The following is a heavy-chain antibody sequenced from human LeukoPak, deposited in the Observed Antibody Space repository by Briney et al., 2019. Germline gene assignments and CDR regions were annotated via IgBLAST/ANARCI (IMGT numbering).Heavy chain of an antibody. CDR2: IYYSGST. V-gene: IGHV4-39*07. CDR1: GGSISSSSYY. CDR3: ASDLTIFGAPRYFDY. Sequence: PSETLSLTCTVSGGSISSSSYYWGWIRQPPGKGLEWIGSIYYSGSTYYNPSLKSRVTISVDTSKNQISLKLSSVTAADTAVYYCASDLTIFGAPRYFDYWGQGTLVTVSS. J-gene: IGHJ4*02. D-gene: IGHD3-3*01.